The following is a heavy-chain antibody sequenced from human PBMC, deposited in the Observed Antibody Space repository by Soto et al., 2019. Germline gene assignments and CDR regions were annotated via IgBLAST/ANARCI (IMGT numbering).Heavy chain of an antibody. D-gene: IGHD3-3*01. J-gene: IGHJ4*02. CDR2: INHSGGT. CDR1: GGSFSGYY. CDR3: ARVVLRFLEWPRTFDY. V-gene: IGHV4-34*01. Sequence: PSETLSLTCAVYGGSFSGYYWSWIRQPPGKGLEWIGEINHSGGTNYNPSLKSRVTISVDTSKNQFSLKLSSVTAADTAVYYCARVVLRFLEWPRTFDYWGQGTLVTVSS.